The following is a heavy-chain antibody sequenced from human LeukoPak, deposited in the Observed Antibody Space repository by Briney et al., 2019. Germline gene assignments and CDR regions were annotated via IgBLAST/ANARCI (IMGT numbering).Heavy chain of an antibody. Sequence: GGSLRLSCAASGFTFSDYYMSWIRQAPGKGLEWVSYLSSSGSTIYYADSVKGRFTISRDNAKNSLYLQMNSPRAEDTAVYYCARVGGYQLLFLDYWGQGTLVTVSS. J-gene: IGHJ4*02. CDR3: ARVGGYQLLFLDY. CDR1: GFTFSDYY. CDR2: LSSSGSTI. V-gene: IGHV3-11*01. D-gene: IGHD2-2*01.